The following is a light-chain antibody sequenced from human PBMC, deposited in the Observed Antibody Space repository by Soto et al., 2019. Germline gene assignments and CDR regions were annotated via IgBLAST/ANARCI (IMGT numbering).Light chain of an antibody. Sequence: QPVLTQPPSASGSPGQSVTISCTGSSSDVGDFNHVSWYQQQPGKAPQLMIYEVTKRPSGVPDRFSGSKSGDTASLTVSGLQAEDEADYYCSSHTGSSNFYVFGSGTKVTVL. J-gene: IGLJ1*01. V-gene: IGLV2-8*01. CDR3: SSHTGSSNFYV. CDR1: SSDVGDFNH. CDR2: EVT.